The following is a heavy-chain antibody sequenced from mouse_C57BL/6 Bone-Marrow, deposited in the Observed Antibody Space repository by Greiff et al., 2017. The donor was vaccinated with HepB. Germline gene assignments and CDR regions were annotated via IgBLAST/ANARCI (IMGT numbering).Heavy chain of an antibody. D-gene: IGHD2-4*01. CDR1: GYTFTSYD. J-gene: IGHJ4*01. V-gene: IGHV1-85*01. Sequence: QVQLKQSGPELVKPGASVKLSCKASGYTFTSYDINWEKQRPGQGLEWIGWIYPRDGSTKYNEKFKGKATLTVDTSSSTAYMELHSLTSEDSAVYFCARRAFYYDYDGPYAMDYWGQGTSVTVSS. CDR2: IYPRDGST. CDR3: ARRAFYYDYDGPYAMDY.